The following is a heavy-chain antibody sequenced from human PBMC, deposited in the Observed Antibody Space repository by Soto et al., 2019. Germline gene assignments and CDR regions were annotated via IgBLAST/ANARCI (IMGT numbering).Heavy chain of an antibody. CDR2: SRNKANSYST. CDR3: VRGAYGLWRMDV. D-gene: IGHD2-21*01. V-gene: IGHV3-72*01. J-gene: IGHJ6*02. CDR1: GFTFSDHS. Sequence: EVQLVDSGGGLVQPGGSLSLSCAASGFTFSDHSMDWVRQAPGKGLGWVGRSRNKANSYSTEYAASVKGRFTTSRNVSRNSLYLQMNSLKTGDTAVYYCVRGAYGLWRMDVWGQGTSVTVSS.